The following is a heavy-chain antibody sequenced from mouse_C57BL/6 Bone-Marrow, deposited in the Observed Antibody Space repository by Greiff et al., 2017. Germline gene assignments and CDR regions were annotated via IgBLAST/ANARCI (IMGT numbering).Heavy chain of an antibody. V-gene: IGHV1-64*01. Sequence: VQLQQPGAELVKPGASVKLSCKASGYTFTSYWMHWVKQRPGQGLEWIGMIHPHSGSTTYNEKFKSKATLTVDKSSSTAYMQLSSLTSEDSAVYDCARSGIYYDYLYAMDDWGQGTSVTVSS. J-gene: IGHJ4*01. CDR2: IHPHSGST. CDR3: ARSGIYYDYLYAMDD. CDR1: GYTFTSYW. D-gene: IGHD2-4*01.